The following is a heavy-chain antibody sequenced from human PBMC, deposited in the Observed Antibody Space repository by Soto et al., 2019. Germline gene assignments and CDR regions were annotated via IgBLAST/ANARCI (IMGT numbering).Heavy chain of an antibody. D-gene: IGHD2-15*01. CDR1: GGSFSGYY. J-gene: IGHJ4*02. CDR3: ARGRYCSGGSCVPFDY. Sequence: SETLSLTCAVYGGSFSGYYWSWIRQPPGKGLEWIGEINHSGSTNYNPSLKSRVTISVDTSKDQFSLKLSSVTAADTAVYYCARGRYCSGGSCVPFDYWGQGTLVTVSS. CDR2: INHSGST. V-gene: IGHV4-34*01.